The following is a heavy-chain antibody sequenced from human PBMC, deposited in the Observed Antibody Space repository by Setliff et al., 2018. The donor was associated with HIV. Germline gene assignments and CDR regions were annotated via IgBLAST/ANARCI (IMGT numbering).Heavy chain of an antibody. CDR1: GGSISSGSYY. V-gene: IGHV4-61*02. Sequence: SETLSLTCTVSGGSISSGSYYWNWIRQPAGKGLEWIGRIYTSGSTNYNPSLKSRVTISLDKNQFSLNLRFVTAADTAVYYCARLLPGDYYGSGSYFDYWGQGTLVTVSS. CDR2: IYTSGST. J-gene: IGHJ4*02. D-gene: IGHD3-10*01. CDR3: ARLLPGDYYGSGSYFDY.